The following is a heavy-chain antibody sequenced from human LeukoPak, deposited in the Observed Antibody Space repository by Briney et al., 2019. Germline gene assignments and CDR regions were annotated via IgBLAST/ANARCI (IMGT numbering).Heavy chain of an antibody. Sequence: SSETLSLTCTVSGYSIRSGYYLDWIRQPPGKGLEWIGSISHSGSPYYNPSLKSRVTISVDTSKNHFSLKLRYVTAADTAVYYCARALVGATSYYYYYMDVWGKGTTVTVSS. V-gene: IGHV4-38-2*02. D-gene: IGHD1-26*01. CDR2: ISHSGSP. CDR3: ARALVGATSYYYYYMDV. CDR1: GYSIRSGYY. J-gene: IGHJ6*03.